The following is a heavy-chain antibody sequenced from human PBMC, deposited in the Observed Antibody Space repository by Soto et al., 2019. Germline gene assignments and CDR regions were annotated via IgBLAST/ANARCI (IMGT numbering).Heavy chain of an antibody. Sequence: ASVKVSCKASGYTFTGYYIRWVRQAPGQGLEWMGWINPNSGGTNYAQKFQGRVTMTSDTSITTAYMQLNSLRSDDTAVYYCARAPITMILGGGWLDPWGQGTLVTVSS. D-gene: IGHD3-22*01. CDR2: INPNSGGT. CDR3: ARAPITMILGGGWLDP. CDR1: GYTFTGYY. V-gene: IGHV1-2*02. J-gene: IGHJ5*02.